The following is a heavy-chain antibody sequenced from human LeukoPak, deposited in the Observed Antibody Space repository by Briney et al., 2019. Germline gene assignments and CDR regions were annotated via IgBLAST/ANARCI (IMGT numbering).Heavy chain of an antibody. CDR3: ARDSSNYFDY. J-gene: IGHJ4*02. V-gene: IGHV1-18*01. CDR1: GYTFTSYG. CDR2: ISPHNGNT. Sequence: ASVKVSCKASGYTFTSYGINWVRQVPGQGLEWMGWISPHNGNTNYAQKLQGRVSMTTDTSTSTAYMELRSLRSDDTAVYYCARDSSNYFDYWGQGTLVTVSS.